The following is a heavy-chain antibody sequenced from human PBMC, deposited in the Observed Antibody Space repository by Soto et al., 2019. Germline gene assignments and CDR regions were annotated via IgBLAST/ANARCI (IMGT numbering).Heavy chain of an antibody. J-gene: IGHJ6*02. V-gene: IGHV3-7*01. CDR2: IKQDGSEK. CDR3: ARVVRRSYDFWSGYGSQNYYGMDV. Sequence: GGSLRLSCAASGFTFSSYWMSWVRQAPGKGLEWVANIKQDGSEKYYVDSVKGRFTISRDNAKNSLYLQMNSLRAGDTAVYYCARVVRRSYDFWSGYGSQNYYGMDVWGQGTTVTVSS. CDR1: GFTFSSYW. D-gene: IGHD3-3*01.